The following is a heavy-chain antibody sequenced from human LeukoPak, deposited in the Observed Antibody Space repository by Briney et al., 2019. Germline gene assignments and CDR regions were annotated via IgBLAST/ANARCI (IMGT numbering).Heavy chain of an antibody. D-gene: IGHD4-17*01. V-gene: IGHV4-4*07. J-gene: IGHJ4*02. CDR1: GGSISRYY. CDR2: IYTSGRT. Sequence: SETLSLTCTVSGGSISRYYWSWIRQPAGKGLEWIGRIYTSGRTNYNPSLKSRGTMSVDTSKNQFSLKLSSVTAADTAVYYCARETPTVTIFDYWGQGTLVTVSS. CDR3: ARETPTVTIFDY.